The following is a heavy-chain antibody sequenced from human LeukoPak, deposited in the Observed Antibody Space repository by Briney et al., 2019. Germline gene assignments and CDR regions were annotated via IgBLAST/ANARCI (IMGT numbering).Heavy chain of an antibody. V-gene: IGHV5-51*01. CDR2: IYPGDSDT. D-gene: IGHD3-3*01. CDR3: ARLSPETSGYYLYYYYMDV. CDR1: GYSFTSYW. J-gene: IGHJ6*03. Sequence: GESLKISCKGSGYSFTSYWIGWVRQLPGKGLEWMGIIYPGDSDTRYSPSFQGQVTISADKSISTAYLQWSSLKASDTAMYYCARLSPETSGYYLYYYYMDVWGKGTTVTVSS.